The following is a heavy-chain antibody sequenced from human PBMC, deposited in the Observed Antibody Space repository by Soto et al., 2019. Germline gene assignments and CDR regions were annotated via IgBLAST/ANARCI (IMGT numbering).Heavy chain of an antibody. V-gene: IGHV3-23*01. CDR1: GFTFSSYA. J-gene: IGHJ4*02. D-gene: IGHD2-15*01. CDR3: ARGYCSGGSCYAGIGY. Sequence: PGGSLRLSCAASGFTFSSYAMSWVRQAPGKGLEWVSAISGSGGSRYYADSVKGRFTISRDNPKNTLYLQMNSLRAEDTAVYYCARGYCSGGSCYAGIGYWGQGTLVTVSS. CDR2: ISGSGGSR.